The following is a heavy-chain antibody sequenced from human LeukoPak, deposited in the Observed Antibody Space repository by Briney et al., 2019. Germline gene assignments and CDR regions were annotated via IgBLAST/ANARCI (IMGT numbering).Heavy chain of an antibody. CDR1: GFTFSSYG. J-gene: IGHJ3*02. CDR2: ISSSGGTI. CDR3: ARAIYDYVWGSYRYNAFDI. Sequence: GGSLRLSCAASGFTFSSYGMNWVRQAPGKGLEWVSYISSSGGTIYYADSVKGRFTISRDNAKNSLYLQMNSLRAEDTAVYYCARAIYDYVWGSYRYNAFDIWGQGTMVTVSS. V-gene: IGHV3-48*03. D-gene: IGHD3-16*02.